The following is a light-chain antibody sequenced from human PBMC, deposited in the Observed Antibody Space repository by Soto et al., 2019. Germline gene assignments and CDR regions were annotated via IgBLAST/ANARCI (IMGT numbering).Light chain of an antibody. Sequence: EIVLTQSPATLSLSPGERATLSCRASQSVSSYLAWYQQKPGQAPGLLIYDASNRATGIPARFSGSGSGTDFCLTISGLEPEDFTVYYCQQRSNWPPGVTFGPGTKVDIK. CDR3: QQRSNWPPGVT. J-gene: IGKJ3*01. V-gene: IGKV3-11*01. CDR1: QSVSSY. CDR2: DAS.